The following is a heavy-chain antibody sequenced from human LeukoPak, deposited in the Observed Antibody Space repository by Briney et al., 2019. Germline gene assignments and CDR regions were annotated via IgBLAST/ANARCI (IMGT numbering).Heavy chain of an antibody. CDR3: AREDYADSSGYYSSGEY. D-gene: IGHD3-22*01. V-gene: IGHV3-66*01. J-gene: IGHJ4*02. CDR2: IFSGGTI. CDR1: GFTFSDYY. Sequence: PGGSLRLSCAASGFTFSDYYMSWIRQAPGKGLEWVSVIFSGGTIYYADAVKGRFTISKDNSKNTLYLQMNSLRAEDTAVYYCAREDYADSSGYYSSGEYWGQGTLVTVSS.